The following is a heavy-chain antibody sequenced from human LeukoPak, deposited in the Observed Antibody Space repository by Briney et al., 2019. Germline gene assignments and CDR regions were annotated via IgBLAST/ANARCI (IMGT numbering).Heavy chain of an antibody. CDR3: TREAWGDIVVVAAVGPYDAFDI. D-gene: IGHD2-15*01. CDR2: IRSKAHGGTT. J-gene: IGHJ3*02. V-gene: IGHV3-49*03. CDR1: GFTFGDYA. Sequence: GGSLRLSYTASGFTFGDYAMSWFRQAPGKGLEWVGFIRSKAHGGTTEYAASVKGRFTISRDDSKSIAYLQMNSLKTEDTAVYYCTREAWGDIVVVAAVGPYDAFDIWGQGTMVTVSS.